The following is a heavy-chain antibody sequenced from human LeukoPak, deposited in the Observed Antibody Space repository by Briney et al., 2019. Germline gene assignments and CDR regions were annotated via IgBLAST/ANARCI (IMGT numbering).Heavy chain of an antibody. V-gene: IGHV3-23*01. Sequence: GGSLRLSCAASGFTFSSYAMSWVRQAPGKGLEWVSDINSSGGSTYYADSVRGRFTISRDKSKNTLYLQMNSLRAEDTAVYYCAKAPYSANYYFDHWGQGTLVTVSS. J-gene: IGHJ4*02. D-gene: IGHD1-26*01. CDR3: AKAPYSANYYFDH. CDR1: GFTFSSYA. CDR2: INSSGGST.